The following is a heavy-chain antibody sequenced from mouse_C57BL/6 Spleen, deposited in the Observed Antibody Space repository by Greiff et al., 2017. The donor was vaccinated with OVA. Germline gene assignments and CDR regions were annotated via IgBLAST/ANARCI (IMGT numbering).Heavy chain of an antibody. V-gene: IGHV1-15*01. CDR1: GYTFTDYE. J-gene: IGHJ3*01. D-gene: IGHD1-1*01. Sequence: VKLQESGAELVRPGASVTLSCKASGYTFTDYEMHWVKQTPVHGLEWIGAIDPETGGTAYNQKFKGKAILTADKSSSTAYMELRSLTSEDSAVYYCTNYYYGSSYRFAYWGQGTLVTVSA. CDR3: TNYYYGSSYRFAY. CDR2: IDPETGGT.